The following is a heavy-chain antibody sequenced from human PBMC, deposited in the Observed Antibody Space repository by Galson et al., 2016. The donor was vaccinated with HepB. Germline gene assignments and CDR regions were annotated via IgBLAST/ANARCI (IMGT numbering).Heavy chain of an antibody. CDR3: AADPYRAGWGEDVRFAP. Sequence: SLRLSCAASGFDLMTFNMHWVRQAPGKGLEWVSHISSSGGTGYYADSVRGRFTVSRDNAANSIYLQLNTLAVQDTAFSYCAADPYRAGWGEDVRFAPWGQGTLVIVSS. J-gene: IGHJ5*02. CDR2: ISSSGGTG. D-gene: IGHD6-19*01. CDR1: GFDLMTFN. V-gene: IGHV3-48*01.